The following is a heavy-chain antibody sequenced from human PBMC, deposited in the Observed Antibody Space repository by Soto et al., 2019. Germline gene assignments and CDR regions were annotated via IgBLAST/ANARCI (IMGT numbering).Heavy chain of an antibody. CDR2: IVPMYDTP. CDR1: GGTFSSHA. V-gene: IGHV1-69*01. CDR3: ARGGSGYTWFNEF. Sequence: QVQLVQSGAEMKNPGSSLKVSCKASGGTFSSHAISWVRQAPGQGPEWIGGIVPMYDTPVYSQKFQGRVSITADESTTTVYMELSSLRSEDTAIYYCARGGSGYTWFNEFWGQGTLVTVSS. D-gene: IGHD3-22*01. J-gene: IGHJ4*02.